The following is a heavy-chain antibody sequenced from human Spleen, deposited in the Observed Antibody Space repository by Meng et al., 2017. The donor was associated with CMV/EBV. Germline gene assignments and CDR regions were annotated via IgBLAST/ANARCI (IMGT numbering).Heavy chain of an antibody. V-gene: IGHV3-21*04. J-gene: IGHJ4*02. D-gene: IGHD2-15*01. Sequence: GGSLRLSCAASGFTFSDYWMHWVRQAPGKGLEWVSSIGSSSSRIYYADSVKGRFTVSRDNARNSLYLQMNSLRAEDSAMYYCTRGGGSAAFWGQGTLVTVSS. CDR1: GFTFSDYW. CDR2: IGSSSSRI. CDR3: TRGGGSAAF.